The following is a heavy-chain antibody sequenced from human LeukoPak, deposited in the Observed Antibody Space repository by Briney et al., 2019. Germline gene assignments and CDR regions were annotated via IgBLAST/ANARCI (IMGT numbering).Heavy chain of an antibody. CDR3: ARHERLFPYSGIDY. CDR2: IYYSGST. D-gene: IGHD1-26*01. J-gene: IGHJ4*02. Sequence: SETLSFSCTASGGSISCYYWSWIRQPPGKGLEWIGNIYYSGSTNYNPSLKSRVTISVDTSKNQFSLKLSSVTAADTAVYYCARHERLFPYSGIDYWGQGTLVTVSS. CDR1: GGSISCYY. V-gene: IGHV4-59*08.